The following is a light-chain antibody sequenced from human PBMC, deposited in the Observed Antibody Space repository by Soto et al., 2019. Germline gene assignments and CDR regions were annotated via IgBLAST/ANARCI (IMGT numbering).Light chain of an antibody. CDR2: GAS. J-gene: IGKJ1*01. CDR1: QSVSSK. CDR3: QQYNNWHPIT. Sequence: EIVMTQSPATLSVSAGERATLSCRASQSVSSKLAWYQQKPGQAPRLLIYGASTRATGIPARFSGSGSGTEFTLTISSLQYEDFAVYYCQQYNNWHPITFGQGTKVDIK. V-gene: IGKV3-15*01.